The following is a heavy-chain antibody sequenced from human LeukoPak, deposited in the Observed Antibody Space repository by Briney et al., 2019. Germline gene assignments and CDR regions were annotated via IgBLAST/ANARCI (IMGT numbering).Heavy chain of an antibody. CDR3: GGSGENGLDP. V-gene: IGHV4-59*08. D-gene: IGHD3-3*01. Sequence: SETLSLTCTVSGGSISSSYWSCFRQPPGKGLEWIGYISYSGSTNYNPSLKSRVTISVDTSKNQFSLKLSSVTAADTAVYYCGGSGENGLDPWGQGTLVTVSP. CDR1: GGSISSSY. CDR2: ISYSGST. J-gene: IGHJ5*02.